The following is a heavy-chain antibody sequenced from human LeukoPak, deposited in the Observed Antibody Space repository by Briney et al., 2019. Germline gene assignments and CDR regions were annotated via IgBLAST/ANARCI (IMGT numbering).Heavy chain of an antibody. Sequence: ASVKLSCKASGYIFSRYYMHWVRQAPGQGLEWMGILNPDGGSTGYSQRLQDRITMTMDTSTNSFYMELRSLTSDDTAVYYCARDVAAAGTFGDYWGQGTLVTVSS. D-gene: IGHD6-13*01. V-gene: IGHV1-46*01. J-gene: IGHJ4*02. CDR2: LNPDGGST. CDR1: GYIFSRYY. CDR3: ARDVAAAGTFGDY.